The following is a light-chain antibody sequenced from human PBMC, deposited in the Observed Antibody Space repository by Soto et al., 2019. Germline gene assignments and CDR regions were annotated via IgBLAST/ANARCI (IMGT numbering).Light chain of an antibody. CDR1: TMAVGGYNY. CDR2: EVS. Sequence: QSALTQPASVSGLPGRWSPTPAPETTMAVGGYNYASWYQQHPGKAPKLMIYEVSNRPSGVSNRFSGSKSGNTASLTISGLQAEDEADYYCSSYTSSSTRYVFGTGTKLTVL. CDR3: SSYTSSSTRYV. V-gene: IGLV2-14*01. J-gene: IGLJ1*01.